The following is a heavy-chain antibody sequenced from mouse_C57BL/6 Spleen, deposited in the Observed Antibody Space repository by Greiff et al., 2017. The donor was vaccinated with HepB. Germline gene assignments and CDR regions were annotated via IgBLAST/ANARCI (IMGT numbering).Heavy chain of an antibody. V-gene: IGHV1-69*01. CDR1: GYTFTSYW. CDR2: IDPSDSYT. CDR3: AMTYFDV. J-gene: IGHJ1*03. Sequence: QVQLQQPGAELVMPGASVKLSCKASGYTFTSYWMHWVKQRPGQGLEWIGEIDPSDSYTNYNQKFKGKSTLTVDKSSSTAYMQLSSLTSEDSAVYYCAMTYFDVWGTGTTVTVSS.